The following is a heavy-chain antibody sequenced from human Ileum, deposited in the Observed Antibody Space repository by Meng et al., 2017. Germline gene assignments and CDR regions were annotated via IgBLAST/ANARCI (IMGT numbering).Heavy chain of an antibody. V-gene: IGHV4-59*01. Sequence: SETLSLTCSVSGGSISDYYYWTWVRQAPGKEPEWIGYVYYTDSTNYNPSLEGRVSMSVDTSRNKFSLRLKSVTAADTAIYYCARESRKTGTDWGFESWGPGTLVTVSS. CDR1: GGSISDYY. J-gene: IGHJ4*02. CDR2: VYYTDST. D-gene: IGHD7-27*01. CDR3: ARESRKTGTDWGFES.